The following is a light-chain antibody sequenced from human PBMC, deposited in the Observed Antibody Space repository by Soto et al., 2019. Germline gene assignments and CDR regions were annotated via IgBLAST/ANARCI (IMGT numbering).Light chain of an antibody. J-gene: IGKJ2*01. CDR1: QTIRTS. V-gene: IGKV1-39*01. CDR2: SAS. Sequence: DIQMTQSPSSLPASIGDRVTITCRASQTIRTSLNWYQQNAGKAPNLLISSASSLHSGVPSRFTGTGSGTDFTLTISSLQSEDFATYFCQQSFEIPVTFGQGTKLEI. CDR3: QQSFEIPVT.